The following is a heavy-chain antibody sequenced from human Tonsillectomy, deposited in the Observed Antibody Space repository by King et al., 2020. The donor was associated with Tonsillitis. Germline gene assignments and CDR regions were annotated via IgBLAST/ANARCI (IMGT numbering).Heavy chain of an antibody. V-gene: IGHV4-4*02. CDR2: ICHKEDT. Sequence: QLQESGPGLVKPSVTLSLTCTVSGGSLSRTDCWTWVRQPPGKGLQWIGQICHKEDTNYNPSLKSRVTMSVDKSKNHFSLNLNSVTAADTAVYYCARHLLPQGFTKNRPIGLDVWGQGTTVTVS. D-gene: IGHD2-8*01. J-gene: IGHJ6*02. CDR3: ARHLLPQGFTKNRPIGLDV. CDR1: GGSLSRTDC.